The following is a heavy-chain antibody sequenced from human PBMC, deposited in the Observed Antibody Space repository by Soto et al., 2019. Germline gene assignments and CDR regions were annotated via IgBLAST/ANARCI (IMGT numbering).Heavy chain of an antibody. J-gene: IGHJ5*02. D-gene: IGHD5-12*01. Sequence: ESGGGVVQPGRSLRLSCAASGFTFSSYAMHWVRQAPGKGLEWVAVISYDGSNKYYADSVKGRFTISRDNSKNTLYLQMNSLRAEDTAVYYCARVNVDSGYDYAGWTWGQGTLVTVSS. CDR1: GFTFSSYA. CDR2: ISYDGSNK. CDR3: ARVNVDSGYDYAGWT. V-gene: IGHV3-30-3*01.